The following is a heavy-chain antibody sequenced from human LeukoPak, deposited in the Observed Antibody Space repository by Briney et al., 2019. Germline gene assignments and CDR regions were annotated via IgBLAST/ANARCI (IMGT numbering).Heavy chain of an antibody. CDR2: ISGSGGST. D-gene: IGHD3-3*01. CDR1: GFTFSSYA. CDR3: AKMAPYDFWSGYYFDY. V-gene: IGHV3-23*01. J-gene: IGHJ4*02. Sequence: GGSLRLSCAASGFTFSSYAMSWVRQAPGKGLEWASAISGSGGSTYYADSVKGRFTISRDNSKNTLYLQMNSLRAEDTAVYYCAKMAPYDFWSGYYFDYWGQGTLVTVSS.